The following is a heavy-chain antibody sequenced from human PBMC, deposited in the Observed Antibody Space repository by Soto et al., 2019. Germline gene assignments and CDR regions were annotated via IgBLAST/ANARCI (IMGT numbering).Heavy chain of an antibody. J-gene: IGHJ4*02. V-gene: IGHV4-34*01. D-gene: IGHD3-10*01. Sequence: QVQLQQWGAGLLKPSETLSLTCAVYGGSFSGYYWSWIRQPPGKGLEWSGEINHSGSTNYNPSLKSRVTISIDTSKNQFSLKRSSVAAAATAVYYCVWVGEQRRRTAFDYWGQGTLVTVSS. CDR1: GGSFSGYY. CDR2: INHSGST. CDR3: VWVGEQRRRTAFDY.